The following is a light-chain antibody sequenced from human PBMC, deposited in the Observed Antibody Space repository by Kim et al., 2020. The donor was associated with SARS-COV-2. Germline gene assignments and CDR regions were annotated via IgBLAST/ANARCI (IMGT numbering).Light chain of an antibody. Sequence: EIVLTQSPGTLSLSAGERATLSCRASRSVNSDLAWYQHKPGQAPRLLIYDASNRATGVPSGFSGSGSGTDFTLTISSLEPEDFAVYYCQQRKDWPVTFGQGTRLEIK. V-gene: IGKV3-11*01. CDR2: DAS. CDR3: QQRKDWPVT. CDR1: RSVNSD. J-gene: IGKJ5*01.